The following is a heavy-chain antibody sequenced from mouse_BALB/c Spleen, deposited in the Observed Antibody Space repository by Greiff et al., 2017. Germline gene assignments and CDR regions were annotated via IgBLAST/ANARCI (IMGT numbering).Heavy chain of an antibody. CDR3: VRDGDTDAMDY. V-gene: IGHV2-9-2*01. J-gene: IGHJ4*01. Sequence: QVQLKESGPGLVAPSQSLSITCTVSGFSLTSYDISWIRQPPGKGLEWLGVIWTGGGTNYNSAFMSRLSISKDNSKSQVFLKMNSLQTDDTAIYYCVRDGDTDAMDYWGQGTSVTVSS. CDR2: IWTGGGT. CDR1: GFSLTSYD.